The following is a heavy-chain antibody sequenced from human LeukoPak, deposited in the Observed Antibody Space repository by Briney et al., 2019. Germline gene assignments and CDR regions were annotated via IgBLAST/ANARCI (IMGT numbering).Heavy chain of an antibody. J-gene: IGHJ4*02. CDR3: ALHQYCGGDCYSLYFDY. D-gene: IGHD2-21*02. V-gene: IGHV1-69*06. CDR1: EGTFSSYA. Sequence: ASVKVSCKASEGTFSSYAISWVRQAPRQGLEWMGGIIPIFGTANYAQKFQGRVTITADKSTSTAYMELSSLRSEDTAVYYCALHQYCGGDCYSLYFDYWGQGTLVTVSS. CDR2: IIPIFGTA.